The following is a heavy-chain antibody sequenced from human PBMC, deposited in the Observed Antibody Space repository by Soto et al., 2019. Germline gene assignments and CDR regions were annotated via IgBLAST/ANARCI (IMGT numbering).Heavy chain of an antibody. V-gene: IGHV3-23*01. CDR3: AKEGTSGFYYFDY. J-gene: IGHJ4*02. CDR1: GFTFSNYA. Sequence: EVQLLESGGGLVQPGGSLRLSCAASGFTFSNYAMNWVRQAPGKGLEWVSTISGSGGSPYYADSVKGRYTISRDNSNNTLYPQMNSLRAGDSAIYYCAKEGTSGFYYFDYWGQGTLVTVSS. CDR2: ISGSGGSP. D-gene: IGHD6-19*01.